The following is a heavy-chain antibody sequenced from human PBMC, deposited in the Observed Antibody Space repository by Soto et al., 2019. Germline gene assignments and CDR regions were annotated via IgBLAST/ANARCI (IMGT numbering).Heavy chain of an antibody. CDR3: ARRYGGAFDI. Sequence: QVQLQESGLGLVKPSETLSLTCTVSGGSISSYYWSWIRQPPGKGLEWIGYIYYSGSTNYNPSLKSRVTISVDTSKNQFSLKLSSVTAADTAVYYCARRYGGAFDIWVQGTMVTVSS. CDR2: IYYSGST. V-gene: IGHV4-59*08. D-gene: IGHD4-17*01. CDR1: GGSISSYY. J-gene: IGHJ3*02.